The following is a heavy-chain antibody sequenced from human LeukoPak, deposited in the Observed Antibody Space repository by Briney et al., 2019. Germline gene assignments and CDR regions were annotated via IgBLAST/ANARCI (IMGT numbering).Heavy chain of an antibody. J-gene: IGHJ6*02. CDR3: ARRGQQLVRYYYYGMDV. V-gene: IGHV5-51*01. CDR2: IYPGDSDT. Sequence: GESLKISCKGSGYSFTSYWIGWVRQMPGKGLEWMGIIYPGDSDTRYSPSFQGQVTISADKSISTAYLQWSSLKASDTAMYYCARRGQQLVRYYYYGMDVWAKGPRSPSP. D-gene: IGHD6-13*01. CDR1: GYSFTSYW.